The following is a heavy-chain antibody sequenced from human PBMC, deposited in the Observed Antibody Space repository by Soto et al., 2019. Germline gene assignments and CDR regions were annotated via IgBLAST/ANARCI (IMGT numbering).Heavy chain of an antibody. J-gene: IGHJ5*02. CDR1: GGSISSSSYY. CDR2: IYYSGST. V-gene: IGHV4-39*01. D-gene: IGHD3-3*01. Sequence: SETLSLTCTVSGGSISSSSYYWGWIRQPPGKGLEWIGTIYYSGSTYYNPSLKSRVTISVDTSKNTLFLQMNNLRPDDTAVYYCAKPRSSLEWPPSDPWGHGTLVTVSS. CDR3: AKPRSSLEWPPSDP.